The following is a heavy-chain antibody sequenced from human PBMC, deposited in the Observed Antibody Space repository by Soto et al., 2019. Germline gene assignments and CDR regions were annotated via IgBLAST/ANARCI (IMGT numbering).Heavy chain of an antibody. V-gene: IGHV3-21*01. D-gene: IGHD2-15*01. CDR3: ARDRGYDAHDYYYNAMDV. J-gene: IGHJ6*02. CDR1: GFTFRTYT. CDR2: IRGFSPYT. Sequence: GGSLRLSCISSGFTFRTYTMNWVRQAPGKGLEWVSGIRGFSPYTFYAESVKGRFTTSRDNAKNSLYLQMNSLRAEDTAVYYCARDRGYDAHDYYYNAMDVWGQGTTVTVSS.